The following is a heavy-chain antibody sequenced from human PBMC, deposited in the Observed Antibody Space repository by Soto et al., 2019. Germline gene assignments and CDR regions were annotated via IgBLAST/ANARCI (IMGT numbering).Heavy chain of an antibody. Sequence: PSETLSLTCAVYGGPFSGYYWSWIRQPPGKGLEWIGEINHSGSTNYNPSLKSRVTISVDTSKNQFSLKLSSVTAADTAVYYCASGSDSSSWAFDYWGQGTLVTVS. J-gene: IGHJ4*02. V-gene: IGHV4-34*01. CDR2: INHSGST. CDR3: ASGSDSSSWAFDY. CDR1: GGPFSGYY. D-gene: IGHD6-13*01.